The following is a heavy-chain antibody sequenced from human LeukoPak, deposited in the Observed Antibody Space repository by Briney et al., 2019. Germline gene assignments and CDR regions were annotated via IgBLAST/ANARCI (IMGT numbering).Heavy chain of an antibody. CDR2: INPSGGST. Sequence: ASVKVSCKASGYTFTSYYMHWVRQAPGQGLEWMGIINPSGGSTSYAQKFQGRVTMTRDTSISTAYMELSRLRSDDTAVYYCARDSSWLVYHYFDYWGQGTLVTVSS. CDR1: GYTFTSYY. J-gene: IGHJ4*02. D-gene: IGHD6-19*01. V-gene: IGHV1-46*01. CDR3: ARDSSWLVYHYFDY.